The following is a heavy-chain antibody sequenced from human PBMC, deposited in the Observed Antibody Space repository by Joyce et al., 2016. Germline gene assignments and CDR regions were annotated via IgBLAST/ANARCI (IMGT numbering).Heavy chain of an antibody. CDR1: GYSFTDYY. CDR2: INPDSGGT. Sequence: QVQLVQSGAEVKKPGASVKVSCKASGYSFTDYYMHWVRQAPGQGLEWMGCINPDSGGTNYAQKFQGRVTMTRDTSVSTTYKELSRLRADDTAVYYCARGGYYGPYYFDYWGQGTLVTVSS. J-gene: IGHJ4*02. D-gene: IGHD3-3*01. V-gene: IGHV1-2*02. CDR3: ARGGYYGPYYFDY.